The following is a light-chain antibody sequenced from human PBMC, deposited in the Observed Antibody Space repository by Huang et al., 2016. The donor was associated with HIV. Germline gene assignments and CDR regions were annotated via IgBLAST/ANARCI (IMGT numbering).Light chain of an antibody. CDR2: AAS. J-gene: IGKJ2*01. V-gene: IGKV1-6*01. CDR3: LQDYSYPYT. CDR1: QGIGDD. Sequence: AIQMTQSPSALSASVGDRVTITCRASQGIGDDLGWYQQKPGKAPKLLIYAASSLQKGVPSRFSGSGSGTDFTLTISSLQPEDSATYYCLQDYSYPYTFGQGTKLEIK.